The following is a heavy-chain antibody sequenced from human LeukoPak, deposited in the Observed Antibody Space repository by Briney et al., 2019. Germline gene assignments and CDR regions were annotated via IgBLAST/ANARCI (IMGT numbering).Heavy chain of an antibody. CDR2: IIPILGIA. CDR3: ATPSRGDGYNSHYYGMDV. V-gene: IGHV1-69*04. J-gene: IGHJ6*02. Sequence: SVKVSCKASGGTFSSYAISWVRQAPGQGLEWMGRIIPILGIANYAQKFQGRVTITADKSTSTAYMELSSLRSEDTAVYYCATPSRGDGYNSHYYGMDVWGQGTTVTVSS. CDR1: GGTFSSYA. D-gene: IGHD5-24*01.